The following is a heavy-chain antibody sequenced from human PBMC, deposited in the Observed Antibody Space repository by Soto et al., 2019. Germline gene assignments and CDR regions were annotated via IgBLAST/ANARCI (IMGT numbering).Heavy chain of an antibody. CDR2: ISTYNGNT. CDR3: AREMVRGVGSDY. J-gene: IGHJ4*02. CDR1: GYTFTSYG. D-gene: IGHD3-10*01. V-gene: IGHV1-18*01. Sequence: QVQLVQSGAEVKKPGASVKVSCKASGYTFTSYGISWVRQAPGQGLEWMGWISTYNGNTKYAQKRQGRVTMTTNTSTSTAYMELRSRRSDETAVFYCAREMVRGVGSDYWGQGTLVTVSS.